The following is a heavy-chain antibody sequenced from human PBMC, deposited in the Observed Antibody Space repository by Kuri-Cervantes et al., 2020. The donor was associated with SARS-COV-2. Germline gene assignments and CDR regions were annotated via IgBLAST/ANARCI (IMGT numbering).Heavy chain of an antibody. CDR2: SYTSGST. V-gene: IGHV4-61*02. CDR3: ASEGAYYYDSSGYFDY. CDR1: GGSISSGRYY. J-gene: IGHJ4*02. D-gene: IGHD3-22*01. Sequence: SETLSLTCTVSGGSISSGRYYWIWIRQAAGKGLEWIGRSYTSGSTNYNPSLKSRVTISVDTSKNQFSLKLNSVTAADTAVYYCASEGAYYYDSSGYFDYWGQGALVTVSS.